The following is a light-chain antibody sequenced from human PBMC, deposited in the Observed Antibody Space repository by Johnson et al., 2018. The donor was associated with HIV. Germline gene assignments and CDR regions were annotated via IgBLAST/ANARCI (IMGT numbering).Light chain of an antibody. Sequence: QLVLTQAPSVSAAPGQKVTISCSGSSSNIGTNFVSWYQQFPGAAPKLLIYENNKRPSGIPDRFSGSKSGTSATLALTGLQTGDQADYYCASWDSSLTVGTVFGPGTRVTVL. CDR2: ENN. J-gene: IGLJ1*01. CDR1: SSNIGTNF. CDR3: ASWDSSLTVGTV. V-gene: IGLV1-51*02.